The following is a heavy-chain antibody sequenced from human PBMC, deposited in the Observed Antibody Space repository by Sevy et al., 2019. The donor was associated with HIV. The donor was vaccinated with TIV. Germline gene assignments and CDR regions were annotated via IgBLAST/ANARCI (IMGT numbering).Heavy chain of an antibody. CDR2: ISYDGSNK. J-gene: IGHJ6*02. D-gene: IGHD3-3*01. CDR1: GFTFSSYA. Sequence: GGSLRLSCAASGFTFSSYAMHWVRQAPGKGLEWVAVISYDGSNKYYADSVKGRFTISRDNSKNTLYLQMNSLRAEDTAVYYCARDSMLDDGTNYDFWSGYYSHYYYYGMDVWGQGTTVTVSS. CDR3: ARDSMLDDGTNYDFWSGYYSHYYYYGMDV. V-gene: IGHV3-30*04.